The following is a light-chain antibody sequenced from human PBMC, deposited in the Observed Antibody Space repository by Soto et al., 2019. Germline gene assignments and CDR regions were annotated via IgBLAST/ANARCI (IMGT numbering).Light chain of an antibody. J-gene: IGLJ3*02. CDR3: CSYAGSYWV. V-gene: IGLV2-11*01. CDR1: SSDVGGYNY. Sequence: QSALTQPRSVSGSPGQSVTISCTGTSSDVGGYNYVSWYQQHPGKAPKLMIYDVSKRPSGVPDRFSGSKSGITASLTISGLQAEDEADYYCCSYAGSYWVFGGGTKLTVL. CDR2: DVS.